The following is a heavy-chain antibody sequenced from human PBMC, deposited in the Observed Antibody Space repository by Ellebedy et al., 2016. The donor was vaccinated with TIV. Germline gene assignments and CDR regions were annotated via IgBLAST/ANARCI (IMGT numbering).Heavy chain of an antibody. V-gene: IGHV4-59*08. CDR1: GASISSYS. Sequence: MPSETLSLTCTVSGASISSYSWAWIRQPPGMGLDYIGYFSYTGSTNYSPSLNIRVSISVDTSKNQFSLKLSSVTAADTAVYYCERRKVRSGPAFDYWGQGTLVTVSS. J-gene: IGHJ4*02. D-gene: IGHD3-10*01. CDR3: ERRKVRSGPAFDY. CDR2: FSYTGST.